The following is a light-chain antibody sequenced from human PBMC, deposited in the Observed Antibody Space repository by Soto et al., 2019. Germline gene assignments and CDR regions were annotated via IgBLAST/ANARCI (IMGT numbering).Light chain of an antibody. CDR2: GAS. V-gene: IGKV3-20*01. J-gene: IGKJ2*01. CDR1: QSVSSSY. CDR3: QQFDSSPLYT. Sequence: DIVLTQSPGTLSLSPGERATLSCRASQSVSSSYLAWYQQKPGQAPRLLIYGASSRATGIPDRFSGSGSGTDFTHTISRLEPEDFAVYYCQQFDSSPLYTFGKGTKLEIK.